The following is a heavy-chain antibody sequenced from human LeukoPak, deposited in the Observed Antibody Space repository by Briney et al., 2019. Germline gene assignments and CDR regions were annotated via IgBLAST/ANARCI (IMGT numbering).Heavy chain of an antibody. D-gene: IGHD1-1*01. J-gene: IGHJ3*02. V-gene: IGHV4-59*01. Sequence: SETLSLTCTVSGGSISSYYWSWIRQPPGKGLEWIGYIYYSGSTNYNPSLKSRVTISVDTSKNQFSLKLSSVTAADTAVYYCTRRVATTGIYAFDIWGQGTMVTVSS. CDR3: TRRVATTGIYAFDI. CDR2: IYYSGST. CDR1: GGSISSYY.